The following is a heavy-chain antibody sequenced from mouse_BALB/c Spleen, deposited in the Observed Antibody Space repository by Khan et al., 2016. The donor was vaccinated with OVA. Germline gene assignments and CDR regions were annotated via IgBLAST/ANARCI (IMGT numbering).Heavy chain of an antibody. CDR2: ISYSGST. V-gene: IGHV3-2*02. D-gene: IGHD3-2*02. CDR3: DRKARRKN. J-gene: IGHJ2*01. Sequence: VQLKESGPGLVKPSQSLSLTCTVTGYSITSGYGWNWLRPFPGNKLEWMGYISYSGSTNYNPSLTSRISITRATSKNQFFLQLNSVTTEDTATYYCDRKARRKNWGKGTTLTVSS. CDR1: GYSITSGYG.